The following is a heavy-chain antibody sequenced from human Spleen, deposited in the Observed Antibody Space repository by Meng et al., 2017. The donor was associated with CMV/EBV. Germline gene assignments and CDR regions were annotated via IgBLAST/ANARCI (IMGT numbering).Heavy chain of an antibody. CDR1: GFAFSSYV. Sequence: GSLKISCAASGFAFSSYVMSWVRQVPGKGLEWVAGVNKNGGRTNYIDSVKGRFTISRDNSKNTLDLQMNSLRAEDTAIYYCAKDWATNGDYDYFDNWGQGTLVTVSS. CDR3: AKDWATNGDYDYFDN. V-gene: IGHV3-23*01. D-gene: IGHD4-17*01. CDR2: VNKNGGRT. J-gene: IGHJ4*02.